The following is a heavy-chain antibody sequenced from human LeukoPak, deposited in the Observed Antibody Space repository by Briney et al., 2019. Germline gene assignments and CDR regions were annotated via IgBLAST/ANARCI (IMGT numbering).Heavy chain of an antibody. J-gene: IGHJ6*03. Sequence: GESLKISCKGSGYSFTSYWIGWVRQMPGKGLEWMGIIYPGDSDTRYSPSFQGQVTISADKSISTAYLQWSSLKASDTAMYYCAINYYGSGRPPYYYHYYMDVWGKGTTVTVSS. V-gene: IGHV5-51*01. CDR3: AINYYGSGRPPYYYHYYMDV. D-gene: IGHD3-10*01. CDR1: GYSFTSYW. CDR2: IYPGDSDT.